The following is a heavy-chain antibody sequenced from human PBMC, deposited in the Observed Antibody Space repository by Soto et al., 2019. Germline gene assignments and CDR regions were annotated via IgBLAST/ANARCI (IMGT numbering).Heavy chain of an antibody. J-gene: IGHJ4*02. CDR1: GGSISGYY. V-gene: IGHV4-59*01. CDR2: IYYSGST. D-gene: IGHD2-21*01. CDR3: TRGGDAYKNGH. Sequence: PSETLSLTCTVSGGSISGYYWSWIRQPPGKGLEWIGYIYYSGSTSYNPSLKSRLTISGDTSKNQLSLRLTSVTAADTAVYYCTRGGDAYKNGHWGQGTLVTVS.